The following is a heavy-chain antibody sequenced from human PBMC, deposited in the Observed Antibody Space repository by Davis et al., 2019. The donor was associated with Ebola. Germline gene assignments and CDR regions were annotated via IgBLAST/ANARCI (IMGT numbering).Heavy chain of an antibody. CDR3: ARGPTVQGLDI. Sequence: ESLKISCAVYGGSFSGYYWSWIRQPPGKGLEWIGEINHSGSTNYNPSLKSRVTISVDTSKNQFSLKLSSVTAADTAVYYCARGPTVQGLDIWGQGTMVTVSS. D-gene: IGHD3-10*01. J-gene: IGHJ3*02. V-gene: IGHV4-34*01. CDR2: INHSGST. CDR1: GGSFSGYY.